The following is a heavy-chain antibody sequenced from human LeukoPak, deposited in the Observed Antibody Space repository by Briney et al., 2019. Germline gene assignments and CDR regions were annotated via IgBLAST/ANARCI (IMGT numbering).Heavy chain of an antibody. J-gene: IGHJ1*01. CDR2: IYPGDSDT. Sequence: GGSLKISCKGSGYSFTIYWIGWVRQLPGKGLGWMGIIYPGDSDTRYGRSFQGQVTISADKSISTAYLQWSSLKASDTAMYYCARLTAPNPGPGEWELLRSAEYFQHWGQGTLVTVSS. V-gene: IGHV5-51*01. D-gene: IGHD1-26*01. CDR1: GYSFTIYW. CDR3: ARLTAPNPGPGEWELLRSAEYFQH.